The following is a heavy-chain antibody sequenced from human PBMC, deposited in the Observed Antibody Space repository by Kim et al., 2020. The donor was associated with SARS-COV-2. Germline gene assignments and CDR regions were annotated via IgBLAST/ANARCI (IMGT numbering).Heavy chain of an antibody. CDR2: GI. V-gene: IGHV3-23*01. J-gene: IGHJ4*02. D-gene: IGHD1-26*01. CDR3: AKGGQSYCFDY. Sequence: GINYADSVNGRFTISRDNAKSTLYLQMNSLRVEDTAVYYCAKGGQSYCFDYWGRGTLVTVSS.